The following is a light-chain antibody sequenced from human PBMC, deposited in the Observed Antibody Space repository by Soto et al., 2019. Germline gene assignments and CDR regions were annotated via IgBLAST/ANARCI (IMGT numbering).Light chain of an antibody. V-gene: IGKV3-20*01. J-gene: IGKJ5*01. CDR2: DTA. Sequence: EIGLTQSPDTLSFSPVERTTLSCIASQTLSNSFIAWYQQKHGQAPTLLIYDTASRATGVPARYSASGSGTDFIIITIRLEPADFSVFFCQQYGTYEIIFGQGTRLEIK. CDR3: QQYGTYEII. CDR1: QTLSNSF.